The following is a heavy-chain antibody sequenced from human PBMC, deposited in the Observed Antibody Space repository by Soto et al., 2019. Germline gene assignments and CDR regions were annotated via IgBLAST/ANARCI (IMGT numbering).Heavy chain of an antibody. CDR3: ARGGKERFRGPGMDV. Sequence: QVQLVQSGAEVRKPGSSVRVSCKASGGKFTTYAINWVRQAPGQGLEWLGGIITFFGAAMYARKFQDRVTITADEFTTTAYMELSSLRSDDTAVYYCARGGKERFRGPGMDVWGQGTTVTVSS. CDR2: IITFFGAA. CDR1: GGKFTTYA. J-gene: IGHJ6*02. V-gene: IGHV1-69*01. D-gene: IGHD1-1*01.